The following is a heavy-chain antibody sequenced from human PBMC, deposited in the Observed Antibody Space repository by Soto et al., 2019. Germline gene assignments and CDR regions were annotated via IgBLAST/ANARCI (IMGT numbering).Heavy chain of an antibody. CDR3: SRSRGCLQTPAASAY. D-gene: IGHD3-10*01. J-gene: IGHJ4*02. CDR2: VNHVGGI. CDR1: GGSFSTYY. Sequence: QVQLQQWGAGLLKPSETLSLTCAVYGGSFSTYYWSWIRQSPGKGLEWIGEVNHVGGINYNPSLKSRVAISVDTSRNQFPLRLTSVTVADTAVYYCSRSRGCLQTPAASAYWCQGSLVAVSS. V-gene: IGHV4-34*01.